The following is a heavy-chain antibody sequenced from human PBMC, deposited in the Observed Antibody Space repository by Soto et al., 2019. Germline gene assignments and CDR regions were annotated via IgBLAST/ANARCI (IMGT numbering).Heavy chain of an antibody. V-gene: IGHV4-4*02. CDR1: GGSVRAPDW. D-gene: IGHD1-1*01. CDR2: VHISGHS. CDR3: ARVRQGCSANNCYFDP. J-gene: IGHJ5*01. Sequence: SETLSLTCTLSGGSVRAPDWWNWVRQSPDKGLEWIAEVHISGHSNYNPSLRSRVSVSIDSSKNQFYLNLNSVAAADTAIYYCARVRQGCSANNCYFDPWGQGTQVTVSS.